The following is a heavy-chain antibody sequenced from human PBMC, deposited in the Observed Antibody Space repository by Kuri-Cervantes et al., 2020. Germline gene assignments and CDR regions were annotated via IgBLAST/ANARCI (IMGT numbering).Heavy chain of an antibody. CDR2: IYRSGSS. D-gene: IGHD1-26*01. J-gene: IGHJ4*02. CDR3: ARVGALTHSPDY. V-gene: IGHV4-38-2*02. CDR1: GSISTAYY. Sequence: SETLSLTCTASGSISTAYYWGWIRQPPGKMLELIGTIYRSGSSDYNPSLKSRVSISIDTSKNQFSLKLTSVTAADTAVYYCARVGALTHSPDYWGQGTLVTVSS.